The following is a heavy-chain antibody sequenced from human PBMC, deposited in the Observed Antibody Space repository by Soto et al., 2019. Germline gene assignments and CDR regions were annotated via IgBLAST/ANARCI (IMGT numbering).Heavy chain of an antibody. CDR1: GGTFSSYT. CDR3: ARGLQLYDYGGNFDY. J-gene: IGHJ4*02. V-gene: IGHV1-69*02. CDR2: IIPILGIA. Sequence: QVQLVQSGAEVKKPGSSVKVSCKASGGTFSSYTISWVRQAPGQGLEWMGRIIPILGIANYAQKFQGRVTITADKSTSTAYMELSSLRSEDTAVYYCARGLQLYDYGGNFDYWGQGTLVTVSS. D-gene: IGHD4-17*01.